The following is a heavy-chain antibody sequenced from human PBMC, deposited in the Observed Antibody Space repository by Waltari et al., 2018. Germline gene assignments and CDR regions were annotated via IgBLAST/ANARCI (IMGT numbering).Heavy chain of an antibody. D-gene: IGHD3-10*01. Sequence: QVQLQESGPGLVKPSETLSLTCAVSGYSISSGYYWGWIRQPPGKGLEWMGSIYKRGCPNYTPPLKSGGTRTVDTSKNPFSRRLGAVPAPDTAVDYWWGGLKGGGSGSYYVRVDYWGQGTLVTVSS. CDR3: WGGLKGGGSGSYYVRVDY. J-gene: IGHJ4*02. V-gene: IGHV4-38-2*01. CDR2: IYKRGCP. CDR1: GYSISSGYY.